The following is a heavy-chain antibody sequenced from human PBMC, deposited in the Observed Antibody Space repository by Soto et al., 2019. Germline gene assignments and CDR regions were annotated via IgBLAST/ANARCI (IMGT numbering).Heavy chain of an antibody. CDR3: ARSGGANWGKIDY. J-gene: IGHJ4*02. Sequence: QVQLQKSGPGLVKPSQTLSLTCTVSGGSISSGGYYWSWIRQHPGKGLEWIGYIYYSGSTYYNPSLKSRVTISVDTSKNQFSLKLSSVTAADTAVYYCARSGGANWGKIDYWGQGTLVTVSS. D-gene: IGHD7-27*01. V-gene: IGHV4-31*03. CDR1: GGSISSGGYY. CDR2: IYYSGST.